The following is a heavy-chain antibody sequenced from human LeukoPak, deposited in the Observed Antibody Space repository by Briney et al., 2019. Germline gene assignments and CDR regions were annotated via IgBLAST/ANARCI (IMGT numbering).Heavy chain of an antibody. J-gene: IGHJ5*02. CDR1: GYTFTGYY. V-gene: IGHV1-2*02. D-gene: IGHD4-17*01. CDR3: AKESTVTPGNVNWFDT. Sequence: GASVKVSCKASGYTFTGYYMHWVRQAPGQGLEWMGWINPNSGGTNYAQKFQGRVTMTRDTSISTAYMELSRLRSGDTAVYYCAKESTVTPGNVNWFDTWGQGTLVTVSS. CDR2: INPNSGGT.